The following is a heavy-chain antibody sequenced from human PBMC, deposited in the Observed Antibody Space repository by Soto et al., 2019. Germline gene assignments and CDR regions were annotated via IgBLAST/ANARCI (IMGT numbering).Heavy chain of an antibody. D-gene: IGHD6-13*01. CDR2: INSDGSST. CDR1: GFTFSSYW. Sequence: GSLRLSCAASGFTFSSYWMHWVRQAPGKGLVWVSRINSDGSSTSYADSVKGRFTISRDNAKNTLYLQMNSLRAEDTAVYYCARDFFPAAAGTRYYYYGMDVWGQGTTVTVSS. V-gene: IGHV3-74*01. J-gene: IGHJ6*02. CDR3: ARDFFPAAAGTRYYYYGMDV.